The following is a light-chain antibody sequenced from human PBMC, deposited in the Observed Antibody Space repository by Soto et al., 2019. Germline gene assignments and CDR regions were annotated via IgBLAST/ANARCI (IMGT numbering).Light chain of an antibody. CDR3: SSYTSSSTYV. Sequence: LTQPASVSGSPGQSITTSCTGTSSDVGGYNYVSWYQQHPGKAPKLMIYEVSNRPSGVSNRFSDSKSGNTASLTISGLQAEDEADYYCSSYTSSSTYVFGTGTKVTVL. CDR1: SSDVGGYNY. V-gene: IGLV2-14*01. CDR2: EVS. J-gene: IGLJ1*01.